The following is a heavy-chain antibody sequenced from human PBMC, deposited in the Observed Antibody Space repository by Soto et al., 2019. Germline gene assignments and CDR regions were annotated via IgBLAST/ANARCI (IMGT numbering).Heavy chain of an antibody. J-gene: IGHJ3*02. CDR3: AKGVPTPTQHAFDI. Sequence: PGGSLRLSCVASSFTFNNAWMNWVRQAPEKGLEWIGLIKNKAAGGTALYATSMKGRFTISRDDSKNTLYLQINNLRTKDTVEYYCAKGVPTPTQHAFDIWGKGKMVTVSS. CDR2: IKNKAAGGTA. V-gene: IGHV3-15*07. CDR1: SFTFNNAW.